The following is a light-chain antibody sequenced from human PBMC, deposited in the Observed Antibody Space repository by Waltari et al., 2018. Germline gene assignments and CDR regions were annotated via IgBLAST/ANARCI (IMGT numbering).Light chain of an antibody. CDR1: QSLLHRNGYTS. J-gene: IGKJ1*01. V-gene: IGKV2-28*01. CDR3: MQTLQAPVT. Sequence: DIVMTQSPLSLPVTPGEQASISCRSSQSLLHRNGYTSLDWYLQKPGQSPQLLIYLAFNRASGVPDRFSGSGSGTDFTLKISRVEAEDVGVYYCMQTLQAPVTFGQGTKVEIK. CDR2: LAF.